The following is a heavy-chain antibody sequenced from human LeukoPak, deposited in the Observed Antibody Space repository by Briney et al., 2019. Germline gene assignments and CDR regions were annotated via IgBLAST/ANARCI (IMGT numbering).Heavy chain of an antibody. CDR1: GYSISSGYY. CDR2: IYHRGST. V-gene: IGHV4-38-2*01. Sequence: SETLSLTCAVSGYSISSGYYWGWIRQPPGKGLEWIGGIYHRGSTYYHPALKSRVPITVDTSKNQFSLKLSSVTAADTAVYYCARGPSKVLRYFDWSSDYFDYWGQGTLVTVSS. D-gene: IGHD3-9*01. CDR3: ARGPSKVLRYFDWSSDYFDY. J-gene: IGHJ4*02.